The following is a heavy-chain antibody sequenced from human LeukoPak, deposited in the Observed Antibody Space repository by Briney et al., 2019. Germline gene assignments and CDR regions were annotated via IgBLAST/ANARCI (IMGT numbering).Heavy chain of an antibody. Sequence: PSETLSLTCTVSGGSISNYYWSWIRQPAGKGLEWIGRIYTSGSTNYNPSLKSRVTMSVDTSKNQFSLKLSSVTAADTAVYYCASSGGDSQTGFDYWGQGTLVTVSS. V-gene: IGHV4-4*07. J-gene: IGHJ4*02. CDR1: GGSISNYY. D-gene: IGHD2-21*02. CDR3: ASSGGDSQTGFDY. CDR2: IYTSGST.